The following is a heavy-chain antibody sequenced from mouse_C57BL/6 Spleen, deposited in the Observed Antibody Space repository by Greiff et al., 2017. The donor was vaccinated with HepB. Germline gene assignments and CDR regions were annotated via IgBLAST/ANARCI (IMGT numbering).Heavy chain of an antibody. CDR1: GYTFTSYW. CDR3: ARSGSSRGDFDY. CDR2: IDPSDSST. J-gene: IGHJ2*01. D-gene: IGHD1-3*01. V-gene: IGHV1-69*01. Sequence: QVQLQQPGAELVMPGASVKLSCKASGYTFTSYWMHWVKQRPGQGLEWIGEIDPSDSSTNYNQKFKGKSTLTLDKSSSTADMQLSSLTSEDSAVYYGARSGSSRGDFDYWGQGTTLTVSS.